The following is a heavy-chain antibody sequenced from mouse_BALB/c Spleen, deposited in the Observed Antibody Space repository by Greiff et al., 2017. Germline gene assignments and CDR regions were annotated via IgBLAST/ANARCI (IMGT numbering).Heavy chain of an antibody. CDR3: ARERRQRGLFDY. V-gene: IGHV1-7*01. Sequence: QVQLQQSGAELAKPGASVKMSCKASGYTFTSYWMHWVKQRPGQGLEWIGYINPSTGYTEYNQKFKDKATLTADKSSSTAYMQLSSLTSEDSAVYYCARERRQRGLFDYWGQGTTLTVSS. J-gene: IGHJ2*01. CDR2: INPSTGYT. CDR1: GYTFTSYW. D-gene: IGHD3-2*01.